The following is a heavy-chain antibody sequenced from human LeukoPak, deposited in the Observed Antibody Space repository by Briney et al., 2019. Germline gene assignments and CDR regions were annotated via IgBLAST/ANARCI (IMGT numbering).Heavy chain of an antibody. CDR2: IEQSGST. Sequence: PSETLSLTCTVSGYSISSGYYWGWIRQPPGQGLEWIASIEQSGSTYYNPSLKGRVTISVDTSKNQFSLKVSSVTAADTAIYYCARGPPRYISYWGQGTLVTVSS. J-gene: IGHJ4*02. CDR3: ARGPPRYISY. D-gene: IGHD5-18*01. V-gene: IGHV4-38-2*02. CDR1: GYSISSGYY.